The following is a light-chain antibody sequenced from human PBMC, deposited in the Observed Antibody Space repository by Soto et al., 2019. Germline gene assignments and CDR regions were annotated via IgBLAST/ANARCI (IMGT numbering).Light chain of an antibody. CDR2: GAS. J-gene: IGKJ1*01. CDR3: QQYETSPRT. V-gene: IGKV3-20*01. CDR1: QSVTSSY. Sequence: EIVLTQSPGTLSLSPGERATLSCRASQSVTSSYLAWFQQTPGQAPRLLIYGASSRATGIPDRFSGSGSGTDFTLTISRLEREDFAVYYCQQYETSPRTFGQGTKVEMK.